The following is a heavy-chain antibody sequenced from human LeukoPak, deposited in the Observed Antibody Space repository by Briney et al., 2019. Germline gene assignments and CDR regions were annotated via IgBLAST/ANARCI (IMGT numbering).Heavy chain of an antibody. J-gene: IGHJ4*02. CDR2: INHSGST. CDR1: GGSFSGYY. D-gene: IGHD1-26*01. V-gene: IGHV4-34*01. CDR3: ARGLKWDYVETRLWNY. Sequence: SETLSLTCAVYGGSFSGYYWSWIRQPQGKGLEWIGEINHSGSTNYNPSLKSRVTISVDTSKNQFSLELSSVTAADTSVYYCARGLKWDYVETRLWNYWGQGTLVTVSS.